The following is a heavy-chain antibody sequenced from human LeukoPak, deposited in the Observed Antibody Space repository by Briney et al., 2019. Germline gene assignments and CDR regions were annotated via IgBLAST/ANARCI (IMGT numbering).Heavy chain of an antibody. CDR3: ARVGYGDYDSDY. J-gene: IGHJ4*02. Sequence: GGSLRLSCAASGFTFSSYGMHWVRQAPGKGLEWVAVIGGSNGITFYVGSVKGRFTISRDNSKNTLYLQMNSLRAEDTAVYYCARVGYGDYDSDYWGQGTLVTVSS. CDR1: GFTFSSYG. CDR2: IGGSNGIT. D-gene: IGHD4-17*01. V-gene: IGHV3-23*01.